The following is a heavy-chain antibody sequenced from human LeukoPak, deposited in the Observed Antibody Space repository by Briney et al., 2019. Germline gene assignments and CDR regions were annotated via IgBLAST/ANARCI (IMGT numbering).Heavy chain of an antibody. D-gene: IGHD1-26*01. CDR1: GFTFSSYG. V-gene: IGHV3-30*18. J-gene: IGHJ6*02. CDR2: ISYDGSNK. CDR3: AKGGGNYYYYGMDV. Sequence: GGSLRLSCAASGFTFSSYGMHWVRQAPGKGLEWVAVISYDGSNKYYADSVKGRFTISRDNSKNTLYLQMNSLRAEDTAVYYCAKGGGNYYYYGMDVWGQGTTVTVSS.